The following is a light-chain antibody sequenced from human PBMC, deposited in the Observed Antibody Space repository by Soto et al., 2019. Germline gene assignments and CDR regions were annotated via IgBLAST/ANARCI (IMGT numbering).Light chain of an antibody. CDR1: SSDVGGYNY. CDR3: CSYAGSYV. V-gene: IGLV2-11*01. CDR2: DVS. Sequence: QSALTQPRSVSGSPGQSVTISCTGTSSDVGGYNYVSWYQQHPGKAPKLMIYDVSKRPSGVPDRFSGSKSGNTASLTICGLQAEDEADYYCCSYAGSYVVGTGTKVTVL. J-gene: IGLJ1*01.